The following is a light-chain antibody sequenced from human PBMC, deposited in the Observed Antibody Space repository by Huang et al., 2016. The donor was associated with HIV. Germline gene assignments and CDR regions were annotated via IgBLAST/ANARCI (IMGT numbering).Light chain of an antibody. CDR1: QDIANY. J-gene: IGKJ1*01. V-gene: IGKV1-33*01. CDR2: DAS. Sequence: DIQMTQSPSSRSASVGDRVTISCQASQDIANYLNWYQQKPGQAPKLLIYDASTLQTGVPSRFSGSGSGTDFSFTISSLQPEDIATYYCQQYDSLPPWTFGQGTKVEIQ. CDR3: QQYDSLPPWT.